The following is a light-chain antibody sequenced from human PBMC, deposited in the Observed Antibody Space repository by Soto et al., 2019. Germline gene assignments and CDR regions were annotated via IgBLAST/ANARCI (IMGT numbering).Light chain of an antibody. V-gene: IGKV1-39*01. Sequence: DIQMTQSPSSLSASVRDRVTITCRASQSIRTYLNWYQQKPGRVPQLLIYAASSLQSGVPSRFSGSGSGTDFTLTISSLQPEDFATYYCQQSHRTPFTFGGGTKVEIK. CDR2: AAS. CDR1: QSIRTY. J-gene: IGKJ4*01. CDR3: QQSHRTPFT.